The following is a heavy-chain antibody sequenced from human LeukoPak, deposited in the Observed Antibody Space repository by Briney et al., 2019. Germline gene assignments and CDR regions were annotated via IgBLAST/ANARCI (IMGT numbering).Heavy chain of an antibody. CDR2: IKSKTDGGTT. D-gene: IGHD5-18*01. CDR1: GFTFSNAW. Sequence: GGSLRLSCAASGFTFSNAWMSWVRQAPGKGLEWVGRIKSKTDGGTTDYAAPVKGRFTISRDDSKNTLCLQMNSLKTEDTAVYYCTTVGYSYGYCAFDIWGQGTMVTVSS. V-gene: IGHV3-15*01. CDR3: TTVGYSYGYCAFDI. J-gene: IGHJ3*02.